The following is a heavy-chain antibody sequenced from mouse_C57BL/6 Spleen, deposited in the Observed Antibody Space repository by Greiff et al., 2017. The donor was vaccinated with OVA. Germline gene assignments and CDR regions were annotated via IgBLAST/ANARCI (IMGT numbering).Heavy chain of an antibody. Sequence: EVMLVESGGGLVKPGGSLKLSCAASGFTFSDYGMHWVRQAPEKGLEWVAYISSGSSTIYYADTVKGRLTLSRDNAKNTQFLQMTSLRSEDTAMYYCAREQNRSANWDGGYAIDYWGQGTSVTVSS. V-gene: IGHV5-17*01. D-gene: IGHD4-1*01. CDR3: AREQNRSANWDGGYAIDY. CDR2: ISSGSSTI. CDR1: GFTFSDYG. J-gene: IGHJ4*01.